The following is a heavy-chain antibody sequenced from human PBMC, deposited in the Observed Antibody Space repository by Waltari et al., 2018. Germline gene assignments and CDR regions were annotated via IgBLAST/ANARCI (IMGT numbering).Heavy chain of an antibody. V-gene: IGHV4-4*02. Sequence: QVQLQESGPGLVKPSGTLSLTCAVSVGSISSSNWWSWVRQPPGKGLEWIGEIYHSGSTNYNPSLKSRVTISVDKSKNQFSLKLSSVTAADTAVYYCARDPHRWELLTTTNDAFDIWGQGTMVTVSS. CDR2: IYHSGST. CDR1: VGSISSSNW. D-gene: IGHD1-26*01. J-gene: IGHJ3*02. CDR3: ARDPHRWELLTTTNDAFDI.